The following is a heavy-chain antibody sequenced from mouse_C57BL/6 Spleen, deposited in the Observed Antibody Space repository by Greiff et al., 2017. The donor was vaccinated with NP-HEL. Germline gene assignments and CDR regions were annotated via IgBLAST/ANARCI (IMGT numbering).Heavy chain of an antibody. V-gene: IGHV1-69*01. Sequence: QVQLQQPGAELVMPGASVKLSCKASGYTFTSYWMHWVKQRPGQGLEWIGEIDPSDSYTNYNQKFKGKSTLTVDKSSSTAYMQLSSLTSEDSAVYYCARGYGYQAMDYWGQGTSVTVSS. CDR3: ARGYGYQAMDY. CDR1: GYTFTSYW. CDR2: IDPSDSYT. J-gene: IGHJ4*01. D-gene: IGHD1-1*02.